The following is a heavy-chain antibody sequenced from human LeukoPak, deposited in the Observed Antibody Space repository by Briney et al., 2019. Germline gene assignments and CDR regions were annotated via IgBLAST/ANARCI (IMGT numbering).Heavy chain of an antibody. CDR1: GFTFSSYA. D-gene: IGHD3-3*01. Sequence: GGSLRLSCAASGFTFSSYAMHWVRQAPGKGLEYVSGISSNGGSTYYANSVKGRFTISRDNSKNTLYLQMSSLRAEDTAVYYCARDRTIFGVVITPWGQGTLVTVSS. J-gene: IGHJ4*02. V-gene: IGHV3-64*01. CDR3: ARDRTIFGVVITP. CDR2: ISSNGGST.